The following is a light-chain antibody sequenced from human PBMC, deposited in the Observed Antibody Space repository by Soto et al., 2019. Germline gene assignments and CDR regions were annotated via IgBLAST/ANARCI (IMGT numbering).Light chain of an antibody. CDR2: GAS. CDR3: HQYGSSPAT. J-gene: IGKJ1*01. Sequence: EIVLTHSPATLSLSPWEIATLSCRASQSVSSSYLACYQQKPGQAPRLLIYGASSRATVIPDRFSGSGSGTDFTLTISRLEPEDFAVYYCHQYGSSPATFGQGTKVDIK. V-gene: IGKV3-20*01. CDR1: QSVSSSY.